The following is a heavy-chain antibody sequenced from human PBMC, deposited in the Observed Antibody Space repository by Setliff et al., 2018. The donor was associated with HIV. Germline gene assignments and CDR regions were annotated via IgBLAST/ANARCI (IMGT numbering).Heavy chain of an antibody. CDR1: GFTFSNYA. V-gene: IGHV3-23*01. D-gene: IGHD6-13*01. CDR3: ATLSSNWHLDY. Sequence: GGSLRLSCAASGFTFSNYAMTWVRQAPGKGLEWVSVITSSGDNTYYADFVKGRFTISRDNSKNTVYLQMNSLRVDDTAVYYCATLSSNWHLDYWGQGTLVTVSS. CDR2: ITSSGDNT. J-gene: IGHJ4*02.